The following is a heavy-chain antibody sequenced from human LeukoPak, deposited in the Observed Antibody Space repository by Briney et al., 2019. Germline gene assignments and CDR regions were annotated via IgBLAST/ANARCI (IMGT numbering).Heavy chain of an antibody. CDR2: IYHSGST. V-gene: IGHV4-38-2*02. CDR1: GYSISSGYY. J-gene: IGHJ4*02. D-gene: IGHD3-16*01. CDR3: ARGYSFYDALRV. Sequence: PSETLSLTCTVSGYSISSGYYWGWIRQPPGKGLEWIGSIYHSGSTYYNPSLKSRVTISVDTSKNQFSLKLSSVTAADTAVYYCARGYSFYDALRVWGQGTLVTVSS.